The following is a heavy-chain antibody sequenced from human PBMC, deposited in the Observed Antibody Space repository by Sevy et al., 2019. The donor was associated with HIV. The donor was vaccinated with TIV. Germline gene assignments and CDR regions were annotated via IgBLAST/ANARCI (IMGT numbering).Heavy chain of an antibody. Sequence: SETLSLTCAVYGGSFSDYYWSWIRQPPGKGLEWIGEINHSGSTNYNPSLKSRVTISVDTSKNQFSLKLSSVTTADTAVYYCARENYYGSGTLGSPYYYGMDVWGQGTTVTVSS. D-gene: IGHD3-10*01. V-gene: IGHV4-34*01. CDR2: INHSGST. J-gene: IGHJ6*02. CDR3: ARENYYGSGTLGSPYYYGMDV. CDR1: GGSFSDYY.